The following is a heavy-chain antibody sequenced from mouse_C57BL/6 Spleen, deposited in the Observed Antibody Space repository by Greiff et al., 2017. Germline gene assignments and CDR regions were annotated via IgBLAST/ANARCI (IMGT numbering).Heavy chain of an antibody. Sequence: QVQLQQSGPELVKPGASVKISCKASGYAFSSSWMNWVKQRPGKGLEWIGRIYPGDGDTNYNGKFKGKATLTADKSSSTAYMQLSSLTSEDSAVYFYARSGDYFAWFAYWGQGTLVTVSA. CDR2: IYPGDGDT. CDR1: GYAFSSSW. J-gene: IGHJ3*01. D-gene: IGHD2-4*01. V-gene: IGHV1-82*01. CDR3: ARSGDYFAWFAY.